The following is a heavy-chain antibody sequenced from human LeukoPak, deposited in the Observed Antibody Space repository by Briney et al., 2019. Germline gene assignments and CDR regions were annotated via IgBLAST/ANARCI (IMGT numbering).Heavy chain of an antibody. D-gene: IGHD4-17*01. Sequence: GGSLRLSCAASGFTFSSYSMNWVRQAPGKGLEWVSSISSSSSYIYYADSVKGRFTISRDNAKNSLYLQMNSLRAEDTAVYYCASGRPPYGPFDYWGQGTLVTVSS. J-gene: IGHJ4*02. CDR3: ASGRPPYGPFDY. CDR1: GFTFSSYS. V-gene: IGHV3-21*04. CDR2: ISSSSSYI.